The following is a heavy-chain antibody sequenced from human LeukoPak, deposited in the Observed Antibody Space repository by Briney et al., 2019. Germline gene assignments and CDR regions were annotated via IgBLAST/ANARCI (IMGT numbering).Heavy chain of an antibody. CDR2: IYYSGST. J-gene: IGHJ5*02. D-gene: IGHD5-12*01. CDR1: GGSISSYY. Sequence: RPSETLSLTCTVSGGSISSYYWGWIRQPPGKGLEWIGSIYYSGSTYYNPSLKSRVTISVDTSKNQFSLKLSSVTAADTAVYYCAGPIVATIPVAWGQGTLVTVSS. CDR3: AGPIVATIPVA. V-gene: IGHV4-39*07.